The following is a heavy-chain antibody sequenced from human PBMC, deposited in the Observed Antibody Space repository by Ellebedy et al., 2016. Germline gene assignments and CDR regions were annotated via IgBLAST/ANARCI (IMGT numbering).Heavy chain of an antibody. CDR3: ARWAGNGWDF. J-gene: IGHJ1*01. CDR1: GFSFSNYW. CDR2: IRQDGNER. Sequence: GGSLRLXXAASGFSFSNYWMSWVRQRPGRGLEWVANIRQDGNERYHLDSVGGRFTVSRDNAKNLLYLQMNSLGVEDTAVYFCARWAGNGWDFWGQGTLVTVSS. D-gene: IGHD4-23*01. V-gene: IGHV3-7*01.